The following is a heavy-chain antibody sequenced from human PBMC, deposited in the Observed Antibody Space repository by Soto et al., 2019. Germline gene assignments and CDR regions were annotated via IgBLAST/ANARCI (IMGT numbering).Heavy chain of an antibody. CDR1: GGSVSRSNW. V-gene: IGHV4-4*02. J-gene: IGHJ4*02. CDR2: VSHSGMT. D-gene: IGHD4-4*01. CDR3: ASLGTTLTMFDY. Sequence: PSETLSLTCDVSGGSVSRSNWWNWVRQPPGKGLEWIGEVSHSGMTNFNPSLKSRVTISLDKSRNQFSLELTSVTAADTAVYFCASLGTTLTMFDYWGQGTLVTVSS.